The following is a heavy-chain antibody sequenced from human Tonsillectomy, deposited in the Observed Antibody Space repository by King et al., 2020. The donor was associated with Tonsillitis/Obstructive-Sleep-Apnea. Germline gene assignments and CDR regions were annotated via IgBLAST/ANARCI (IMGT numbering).Heavy chain of an antibody. CDR1: GFSLSTGGMC. J-gene: IGHJ4*02. D-gene: IGHD2-2*01. CDR2: IDWDDDK. Sequence: TLQESGPALVKPTQTLTLTCTFSGFSLSTGGMCVSWIRQPPGKALEWLARIDWDDDKYYSTPLKTRLAISKDTSKNQVALTMTNMDPVDTATYYCARTLGYCSSTSCYWTLWYWGQGTLVTVSS. V-gene: IGHV2-70*11. CDR3: ARTLGYCSSTSCYWTLWY.